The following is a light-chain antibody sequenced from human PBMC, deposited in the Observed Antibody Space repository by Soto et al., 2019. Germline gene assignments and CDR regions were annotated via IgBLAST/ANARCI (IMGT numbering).Light chain of an antibody. V-gene: IGLV2-14*01. Sequence: QSGLTHPASVSVSPGQSITIYYSGTTSDVSANHSGSCYQHHQGKAPVLMIYQVTNRPSGVSDRFSGSKSSNTASLTLSGLRADDEADYSRTSYSTTDTFYVFGTGTKVTVL. J-gene: IGLJ1*01. CDR1: TSDVSANHS. CDR2: QVT. CDR3: TSYSTTDTFYV.